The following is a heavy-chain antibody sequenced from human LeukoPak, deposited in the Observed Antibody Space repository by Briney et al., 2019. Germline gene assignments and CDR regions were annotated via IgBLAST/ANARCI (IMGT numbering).Heavy chain of an antibody. D-gene: IGHD3-22*01. Sequence: ASVKVSCKASGYTFTSYDINWVRQATGQGLEWMGWMNPNSGNTGYAQKFQGRVTMTRNTSISTAYMELSSLRSEDTAVYYCARGSPHYYHSSGYSDDEVWGQGTLVTVSS. CDR2: MNPNSGNT. J-gene: IGHJ4*02. V-gene: IGHV1-8*01. CDR3: ARGSPHYYHSSGYSDDEV. CDR1: GYTFTSYD.